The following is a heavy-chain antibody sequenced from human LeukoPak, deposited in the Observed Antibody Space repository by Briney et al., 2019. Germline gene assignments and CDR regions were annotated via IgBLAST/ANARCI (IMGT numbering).Heavy chain of an antibody. CDR2: INPSGGST. J-gene: IGHJ5*02. V-gene: IGHV1-46*01. D-gene: IGHD4-17*01. CDR3: ARTDSDYGDYVWFDP. CDR1: GYTFTSYY. Sequence: GASVKVSCKASGYTFTSYYMHWVRQAPGQGLEWMGIINPSGGSTSYAQKFQGRVTMTRDMSTSTVYMELSSLRSDDTAVYYCARTDSDYGDYVWFDPWGQGTLVTVSS.